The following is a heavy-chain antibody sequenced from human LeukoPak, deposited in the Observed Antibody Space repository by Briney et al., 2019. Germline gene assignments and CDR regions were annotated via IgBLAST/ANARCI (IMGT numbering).Heavy chain of an antibody. CDR1: GYSSSRYY. CDR3: ARSQGAYFDY. J-gene: IGHJ4*02. Sequence: PSETLSFTCTVSGYSSSRYYWSWIGHPPGKGPKCIVYTSYSGSTNYNHSLKRRVTILLDTSKNHFSLRLSSVTAADTAVFYCARSQGAYFDYWGQGILVTVSS. V-gene: IGHV4-59*01. CDR2: TSYSGST.